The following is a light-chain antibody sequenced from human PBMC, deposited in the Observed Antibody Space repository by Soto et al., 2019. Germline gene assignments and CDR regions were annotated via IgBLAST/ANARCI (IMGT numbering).Light chain of an antibody. CDR2: DAT. Sequence: RASESVRSYFAWYQQPPGQAPRLLICDATTSALGIPARFSGSWSGTEFTLTISGLQSDDFAVYYCQQYNNCLTFGQGTRLEIK. CDR3: QQYNNCLT. J-gene: IGKJ5*01. V-gene: IGKV3-15*01. CDR1: ESVRSY.